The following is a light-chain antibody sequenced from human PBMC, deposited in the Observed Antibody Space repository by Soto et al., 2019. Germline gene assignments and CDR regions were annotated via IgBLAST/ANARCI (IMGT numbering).Light chain of an antibody. Sequence: QSVLTQSPSASGTPGQRVTISCSGSTSNIGSFDVYWYQQLPGTAPKVLIYRNYQRPSGVPDRFSASKSGTSASLAISGRRSEDEADYYCAAWDDSLSGRVFGGGTKLTVL. J-gene: IGLJ3*02. CDR3: AAWDDSLSGRV. V-gene: IGLV1-47*01. CDR2: RNY. CDR1: TSNIGSFD.